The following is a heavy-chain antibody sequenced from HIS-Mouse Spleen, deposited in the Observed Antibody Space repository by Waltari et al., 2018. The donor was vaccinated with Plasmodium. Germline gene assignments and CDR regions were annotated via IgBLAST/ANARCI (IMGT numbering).Heavy chain of an antibody. Sequence: EVQLVESGGGLIQPGGSLRLSCAASGFTVSSHSMSWVRQAPGKGRGWVSVSYSGGSTYYADSVKGRFTISRDNSKNTLYLQMNSLRAEDTAVYYCARGMKSSSSAFDIWGQGTMVTVSS. CDR1: GFTVSSHS. CDR2: SYSGGST. V-gene: IGHV3-53*01. J-gene: IGHJ3*02. CDR3: ARGMKSSSSAFDI. D-gene: IGHD6-6*01.